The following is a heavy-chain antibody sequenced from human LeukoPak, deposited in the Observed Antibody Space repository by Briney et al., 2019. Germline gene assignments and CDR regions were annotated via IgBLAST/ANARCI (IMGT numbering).Heavy chain of an antibody. CDR2: ISTYNGYT. CDR1: GYTFTSYG. J-gene: IGHJ4*02. V-gene: IGHV1-18*01. Sequence: GASVKVSCKASGYTFTSYGISWVRQAPGQGLEWMGWISTYNGYTNYAQKLQGRVTMTTDTSTSTAYMELRSLRSDDTALYYCARVQPHRVHYDNSDYPTHNDYWGQGTLVTVSS. D-gene: IGHD3-22*01. CDR3: ARVQPHRVHYDNSDYPTHNDY.